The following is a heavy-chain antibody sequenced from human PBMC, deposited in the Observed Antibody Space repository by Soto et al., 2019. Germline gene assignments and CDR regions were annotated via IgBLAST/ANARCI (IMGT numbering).Heavy chain of an antibody. Sequence: QVQLVQSGAEVKKPGASVKVSCKASGYTFTSYGISWVRQAPGQGLEWMGWISAYNGNTNYAQKHQGRVTMTTGTSTSAAEMELRSLRSDDTAVYYCAGDGALGENYYYYGMDVWGQGTTVTVSS. CDR1: GYTFTSYG. J-gene: IGHJ6*02. D-gene: IGHD3-16*01. CDR2: ISAYNGNT. V-gene: IGHV1-18*01. CDR3: AGDGALGENYYYYGMDV.